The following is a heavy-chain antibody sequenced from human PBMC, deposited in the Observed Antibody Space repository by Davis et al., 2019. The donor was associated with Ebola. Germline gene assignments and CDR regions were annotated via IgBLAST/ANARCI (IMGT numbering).Heavy chain of an antibody. V-gene: IGHV4-59*08. Sequence: SETLSLTCTVSGGSISRYYCRWIRQPPGKGLEWIGYIYYSGSTNYNPSLKSRVTISVDTSKNQFSLKLSSVTAADTAVYYCARPWSRYSSRWYWFDPWGQGNLVTVSS. J-gene: IGHJ5*02. D-gene: IGHD6-13*01. CDR2: IYYSGST. CDR1: GGSISRYY. CDR3: ARPWSRYSSRWYWFDP.